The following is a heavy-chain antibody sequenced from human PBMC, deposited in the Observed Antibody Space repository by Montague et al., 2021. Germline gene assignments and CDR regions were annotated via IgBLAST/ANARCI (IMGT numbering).Heavy chain of an antibody. CDR3: ARGEGVVPAARLDF. J-gene: IGHJ4*02. CDR2: FAQSVASGASGST. V-gene: IGHV4-4*09. Sequence: SESLSLTYAVSGGSISTYYWTWIRQSPGKGPEYIGYFAQSVASGASGSTNYHPSLRGRVTVSVDSSKNQVSLKMTSVTATDTGVYYCARGEGVVPAARLDFWGRGTLVTVSS. CDR1: GGSISTYY. D-gene: IGHD3-16*01.